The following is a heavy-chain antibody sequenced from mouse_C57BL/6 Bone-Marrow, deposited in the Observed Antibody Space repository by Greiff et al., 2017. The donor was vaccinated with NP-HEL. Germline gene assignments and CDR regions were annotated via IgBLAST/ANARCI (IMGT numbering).Heavy chain of an antibody. CDR3: ARDRWLQPFDY. J-gene: IGHJ2*01. D-gene: IGHD2-2*01. V-gene: IGHV5-16*01. CDR1: GFTFSDYY. Sequence: EVKVVESEGGLVQPGSSMKLSCTASGFTFSDYYMAWVRQVPEKGLEWVANINYDGSSTYYLDSLKSRFIISRDNAKNILYLQMSSLKSEDTATYYCARDRWLQPFDYWGQGTTLTVSS. CDR2: INYDGSST.